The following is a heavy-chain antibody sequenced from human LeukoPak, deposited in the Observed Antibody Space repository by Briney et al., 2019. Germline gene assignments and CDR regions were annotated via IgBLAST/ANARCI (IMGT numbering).Heavy chain of an antibody. D-gene: IGHD6-13*01. CDR2: ISSSSSYI. CDR1: GFTFSSYS. Sequence: GGSLRLSCAASGFTFSSYSMDWVRQAPGKGLEWGSSISSSSSYIYYADSVKGRFTISRDNAKNSLYLQMNSLRAEDTAVYYCAKIAAAYDAFDIWGQGTMVTVSS. V-gene: IGHV3-21*01. CDR3: AKIAAAYDAFDI. J-gene: IGHJ3*02.